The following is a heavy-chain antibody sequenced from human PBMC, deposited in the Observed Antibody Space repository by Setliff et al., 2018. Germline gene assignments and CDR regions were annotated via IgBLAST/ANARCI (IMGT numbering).Heavy chain of an antibody. J-gene: IGHJ6*02. CDR3: ARDEGSSYFYGMDV. CDR2: IYYSGST. D-gene: IGHD6-13*01. CDR1: GGSISSYY. V-gene: IGHV4-59*01. Sequence: SETLSLTCTVSGGSISSYYWSWIRQPPGKGLEWIGYIYYSGSTNYNPSLKSRVTISIDTSKNQFSLKLSSVTAADTAVYYCARDEGSSYFYGMDVWGQGTTVTVSS.